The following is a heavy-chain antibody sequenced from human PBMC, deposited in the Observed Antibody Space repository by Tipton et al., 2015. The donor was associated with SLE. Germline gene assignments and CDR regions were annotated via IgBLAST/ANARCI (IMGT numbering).Heavy chain of an antibody. D-gene: IGHD3/OR15-3a*01. V-gene: IGHV4-38-2*02. CDR1: GYFISGGYF. CDR2: IYHRGST. CDR3: ARAPGLERDYYYYYYMDV. J-gene: IGHJ6*03. Sequence: LRLSCTVSGYFISGGYFWGWIRQPPGKGLEWIGSIYHRGSTYYNPSLKSRVTISVDTSKSQFSLKLSSVTAADTAVYYCARAPGLERDYYYYYYMDVWGKGTTVTVSS.